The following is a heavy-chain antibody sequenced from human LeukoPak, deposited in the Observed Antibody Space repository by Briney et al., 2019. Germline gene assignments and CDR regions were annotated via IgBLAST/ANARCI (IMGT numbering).Heavy chain of an antibody. V-gene: IGHV1-24*01. CDR3: ATLADYYDSSGYYNWYFDY. CDR2: FDPEDGET. D-gene: IGHD3-22*01. Sequence: ASVKVSCKVSGYTLTELSMHWVRQAPGKGLDWMGGFDPEDGETIYAQKFQGRVTMTEDTSTDTAYMELSSLRSEDTAVYYCATLADYYDSSGYYNWYFDYWGQGTLVTVSS. J-gene: IGHJ4*02. CDR1: GYTLTELS.